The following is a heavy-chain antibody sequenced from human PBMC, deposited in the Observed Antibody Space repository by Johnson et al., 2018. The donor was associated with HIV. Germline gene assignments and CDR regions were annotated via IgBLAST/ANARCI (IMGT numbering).Heavy chain of an antibody. Sequence: QVQLVESGGGVVQPGRSLRLPCAASGFTFSSYAMHWVRQAPGKGLEWVAVISYDGSNKYYADSVKGRFTISRDNSNNTLYLQMNSLRAEDTAVYYCAKGDYNFWSGDAFDIWGQGTMVTVSS. CDR3: AKGDYNFWSGDAFDI. D-gene: IGHD3-3*01. CDR1: GFTFSSYA. J-gene: IGHJ3*02. V-gene: IGHV3-30-3*01. CDR2: ISYDGSNK.